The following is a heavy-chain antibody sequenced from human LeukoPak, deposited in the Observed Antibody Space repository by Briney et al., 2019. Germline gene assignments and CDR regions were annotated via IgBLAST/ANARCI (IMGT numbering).Heavy chain of an antibody. V-gene: IGHV1-2*02. CDR1: GYTFTGYY. Sequence: ASVKVSCKASGYTFTGYYMHWVRQAPGQGLEWMGWINPNSGGTNYAQKFQGRVTMTRDTSTSTAYMELSRLRSDDTAVYYCARGPDSSVWFDPWGQGTLVTVSS. CDR3: ARGPDSSVWFDP. CDR2: INPNSGGT. J-gene: IGHJ5*02. D-gene: IGHD6-6*01.